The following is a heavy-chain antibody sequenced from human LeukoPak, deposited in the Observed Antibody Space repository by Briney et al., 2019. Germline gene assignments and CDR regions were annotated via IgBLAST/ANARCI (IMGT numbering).Heavy chain of an antibody. J-gene: IGHJ6*03. CDR1: GFTFSSYA. CDR2: ISGSGGST. Sequence: PGGSLRLSCAASGFTFSSYAMSWVRQAPGKGLEWVSAISGSGGSTYYADSVKGRFTISRDNSKNTLYLQMNSLRAEDTAVYYYAKCDSGSYPYYYYYMDVWGKGTTVTVSS. CDR3: AKCDSGSYPYYYYYMDV. D-gene: IGHD1-26*01. V-gene: IGHV3-23*01.